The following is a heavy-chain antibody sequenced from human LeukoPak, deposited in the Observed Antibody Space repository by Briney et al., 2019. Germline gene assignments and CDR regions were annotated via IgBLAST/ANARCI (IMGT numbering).Heavy chain of an antibody. CDR3: ARDQVDAFDI. Sequence: GGSLRLSCAASGFTFSSYAMHWVRQAPGKGLEWVAVISYDGSNKYYADSVKGRFTISRDNSKNTLYLQMNSQRAEDTAVYYCARDQVDAFDIWGQGTMVTVSS. CDR1: GFTFSSYA. V-gene: IGHV3-30-3*01. J-gene: IGHJ3*02. CDR2: ISYDGSNK.